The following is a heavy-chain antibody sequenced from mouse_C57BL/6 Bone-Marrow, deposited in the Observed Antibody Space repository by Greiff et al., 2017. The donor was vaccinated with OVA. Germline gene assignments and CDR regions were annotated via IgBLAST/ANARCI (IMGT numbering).Heavy chain of an antibody. V-gene: IGHV1-9*01. D-gene: IGHD2-12*01. CDR2: ILPGSGRT. CDR1: GYTFTGYW. Sequence: VKLMESGAELMKPGASVKLSCKATGYTFTGYWIEWVEQRPGHGLEWIGEILPGSGRTNYNEKFKGKATFTSDTSSNTAYMQLSSLTTEDSAIYYCARSELTRAMDYWGQGTSVPVSS. J-gene: IGHJ4*01. CDR3: ARSELTRAMDY.